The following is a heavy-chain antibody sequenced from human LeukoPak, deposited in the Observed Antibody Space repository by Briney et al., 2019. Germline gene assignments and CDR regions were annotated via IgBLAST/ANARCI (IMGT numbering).Heavy chain of an antibody. CDR2: IGPDGNEK. V-gene: IGHV3-7*01. D-gene: IGHD3-16*01. CDR1: GFTFSSHW. CDR3: ARVLLGNAHXTMDV. Sequence: GGSLRLSCAASGFTFSSHWMGWVRQAPGKGLEWVANIGPDGNEKNHVDSVKGRFTISRENAKNSLYLQMNSLKADETAVYFCARVLLGNAHXTMDVWGQGTTITVSS. J-gene: IGHJ6*02.